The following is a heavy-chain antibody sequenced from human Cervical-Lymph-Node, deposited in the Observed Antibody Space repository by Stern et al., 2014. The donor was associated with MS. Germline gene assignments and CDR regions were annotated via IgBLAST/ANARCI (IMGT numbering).Heavy chain of an antibody. CDR1: GFTFSSYG. CDR2: IWYEGSNK. D-gene: IGHD4-17*01. Sequence: VQLVESGGGVVQPGGSLRLSCAASGFTFSSYGMHWVRQAPGKGLEWVALIWYEGSNKYYADSVKGRFTISRDNSKNTLYLQMNSLRAEDTAVYYCASDYGDYVWGQGTTVTVSS. V-gene: IGHV3-33*01. CDR3: ASDYGDYV. J-gene: IGHJ6*02.